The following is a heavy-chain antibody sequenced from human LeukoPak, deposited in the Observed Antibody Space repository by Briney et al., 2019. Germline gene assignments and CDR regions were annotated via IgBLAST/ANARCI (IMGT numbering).Heavy chain of an antibody. CDR1: GGTFSSYT. D-gene: IGHD3-10*01. V-gene: IGHV1-69*04. CDR2: IIPILGIA. J-gene: IGHJ3*02. CDR3: ARDPSMVRGVISAFDI. Sequence: SVKVSCKASGGTFSSYTISWVRQAPGQGLEWMGRIIPILGIANYAQKFQGRVTITADKSTSTAYMELSSLRSEDTAVYYCARDPSMVRGVISAFDIWGQGTMVTVSS.